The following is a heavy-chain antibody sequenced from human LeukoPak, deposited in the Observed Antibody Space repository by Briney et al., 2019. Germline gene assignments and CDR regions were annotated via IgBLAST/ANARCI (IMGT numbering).Heavy chain of an antibody. CDR2: ISPNSGGT. CDR1: GYTFTGYY. V-gene: IGHV1-2*02. D-gene: IGHD2-15*01. J-gene: IGHJ4*02. Sequence: ASVKVSCKASGYTFTGYYMHWVRQAPGQGLEWMGWISPNSGGTSYAQKFQGRVIMTRDTSISTAYMELSSLRSDDTAVYYCARERYCSGGSCYSGYYFDYWGQGTLVTVSS. CDR3: ARERYCSGGSCYSGYYFDY.